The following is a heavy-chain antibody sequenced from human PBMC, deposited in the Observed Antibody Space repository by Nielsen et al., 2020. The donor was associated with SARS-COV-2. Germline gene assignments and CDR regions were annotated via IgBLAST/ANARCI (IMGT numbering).Heavy chain of an antibody. Sequence: ASVKVSCKASGYTFTSYAMNWVRQAPGQGLEWMGWINTNTGNPTYAQGFTGRFVFSLDTSVSTAYLQISSLKAEDTAVYYCARVDSSSWYRYGWFDPWGQGTLVTVSS. CDR2: INTNTGNP. CDR1: GYTFTSYA. J-gene: IGHJ5*02. D-gene: IGHD6-13*01. CDR3: ARVDSSSWYRYGWFDP. V-gene: IGHV7-4-1*02.